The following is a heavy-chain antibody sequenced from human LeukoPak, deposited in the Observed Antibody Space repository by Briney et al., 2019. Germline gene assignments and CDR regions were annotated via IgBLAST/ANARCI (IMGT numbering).Heavy chain of an antibody. V-gene: IGHV3-7*01. CDR3: ARGAYNWNDGVGYYYYYYMDV. J-gene: IGHJ6*03. Sequence: GGSLRLSCAASGFTFSSYWMSWVRQAPGKGLEWVANIKQDGSEKYYVDSVKGRFAISRDNAKNSLYLQMNSLRAEDTAVYYRARGAYNWNDGVGYYYYYYMDVWGKGTTVTISS. D-gene: IGHD1-20*01. CDR2: IKQDGSEK. CDR1: GFTFSSYW.